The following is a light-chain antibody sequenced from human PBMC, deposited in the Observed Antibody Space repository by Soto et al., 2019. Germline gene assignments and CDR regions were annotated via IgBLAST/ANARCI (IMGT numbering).Light chain of an antibody. Sequence: IQSSISSSSVSASVGDSVTITCRASQGVSDWVAWYQQKPGEAPKLLIYDVSALKRGVPPRFSGSGSGTEFTLTISSLQPEDFAPYYCQQYDIFSVTFGQGTKVDI. CDR2: DVS. J-gene: IGKJ1*01. CDR1: QGVSDW. CDR3: QQYDIFSVT. V-gene: IGKV1-5*01.